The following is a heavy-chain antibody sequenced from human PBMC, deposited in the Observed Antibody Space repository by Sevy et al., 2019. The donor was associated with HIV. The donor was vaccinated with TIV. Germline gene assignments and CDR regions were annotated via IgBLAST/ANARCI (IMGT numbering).Heavy chain of an antibody. J-gene: IGHJ6*02. Sequence: GSLRLSCAASGFTFSSYSMNWVRQAPGKGLEWIGEIYHSGSTNYNPSLKSRVTISVDKSKNQFSLKLSSVTAADTAVYYCARDPGPHDYYYYGMDVWGQGTTVTVSS. V-gene: IGHV4-4*02. CDR1: GFTFSSYSM. CDR2: IYHSGST. CDR3: ARDPGPHDYYYYGMDV.